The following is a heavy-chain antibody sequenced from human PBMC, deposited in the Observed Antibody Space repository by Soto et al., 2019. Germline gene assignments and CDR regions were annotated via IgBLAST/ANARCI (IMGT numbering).Heavy chain of an antibody. CDR1: GGSFSGYY. Sequence: PSETLSLTCAVYGGSFSGYYWSWIRQPPGKGLEWIGEINHSGSTNYNPSLKSRVTISVDTSKNQFSLKLSSVTAADTAVYYCTRVGYCSSTSCYVVHYWGQGTLVTVS. CDR2: INHSGST. CDR3: TRVGYCSSTSCYVVHY. D-gene: IGHD2-2*03. J-gene: IGHJ4*02. V-gene: IGHV4-34*01.